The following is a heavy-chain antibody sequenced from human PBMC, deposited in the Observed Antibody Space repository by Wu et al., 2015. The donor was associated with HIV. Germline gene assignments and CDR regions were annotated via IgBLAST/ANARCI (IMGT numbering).Heavy chain of an antibody. CDR3: ARGPNYYDSSGYYHHFDY. CDR2: ISAYNGNT. CDR1: GYTFTSYG. Sequence: QVQLVQSGAEVKKPGSSVKVSCKASGYTFTSYGISWVRQAPGQGLEWMGWISAYNGNTNYAQKLQGRVTMTTDTSTSTAYMELRSLRSDDTAVYYCARGPNYYDSSGYYHHFDYWGQGTLVTVSS. D-gene: IGHD3-22*01. V-gene: IGHV1-18*01. J-gene: IGHJ4*02.